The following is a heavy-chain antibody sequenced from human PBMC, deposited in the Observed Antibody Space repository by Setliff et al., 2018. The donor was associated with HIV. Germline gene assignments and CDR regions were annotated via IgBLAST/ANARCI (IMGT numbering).Heavy chain of an antibody. V-gene: IGHV4-39*01. CDR2: IYYFGAT. D-gene: IGHD3-3*01. Sequence: PSETLSLTCNVSGDSIKSRSFYWGWLRQPPGTGLEWIGRIYYFGATYYNPSLKSRASISLDTSENQFSLKLYSVTAADTAVYYCVGGFWSGPLFDPWGRGTLVTVSS. J-gene: IGHJ5*01. CDR3: VGGFWSGPLFDP. CDR1: GDSIKSRSFY.